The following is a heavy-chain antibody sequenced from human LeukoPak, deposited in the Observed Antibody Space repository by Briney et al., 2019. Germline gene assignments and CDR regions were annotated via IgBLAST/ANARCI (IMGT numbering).Heavy chain of an antibody. CDR3: ASGYDLPY. J-gene: IGHJ4*02. V-gene: IGHV3-48*03. Sequence: GGSLRLSCAASGFTFSSYEMNWVRQAPGKGREWVSYISRSGSTIYYADSVKGRFTISRDNAKNSLYVQMNSLRVEDTAVYYCASGYDLPYWGQGTLVTVSS. CDR1: GFTFSSYE. D-gene: IGHD5-12*01. CDR2: ISRSGSTI.